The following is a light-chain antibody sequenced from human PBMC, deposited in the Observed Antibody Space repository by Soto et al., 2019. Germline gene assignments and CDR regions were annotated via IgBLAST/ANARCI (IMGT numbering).Light chain of an antibody. CDR1: SSDVGSYNL. J-gene: IGLJ1*01. Sequence: QSALTQPASVSGSPGQSITISCTGTSSDVGSYNLVSWYQQHPGKAPKLMIYEGSKRPSGVSNRFSGSKSGNTASLTISGLQAGDEADYYCCSYAGSSTSPYVFGTGTKVTVL. CDR2: EGS. CDR3: CSYAGSSTSPYV. V-gene: IGLV2-23*01.